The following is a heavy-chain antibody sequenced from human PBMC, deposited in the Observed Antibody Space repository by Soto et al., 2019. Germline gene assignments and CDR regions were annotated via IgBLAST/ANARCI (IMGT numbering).Heavy chain of an antibody. CDR1: GGSISSYY. Sequence: KASETLSLTCTVSGGSISSYYWSWIRQPPGKGLEWIGHIYYSGSTNYNHSLKSRVTISLDTSKNHFSLKLNSVTAADTAVYYCARTEYSGYGDYYMDVWGKGTTVTVSS. D-gene: IGHD5-12*01. J-gene: IGHJ6*03. V-gene: IGHV4-59*01. CDR3: ARTEYSGYGDYYMDV. CDR2: IYYSGST.